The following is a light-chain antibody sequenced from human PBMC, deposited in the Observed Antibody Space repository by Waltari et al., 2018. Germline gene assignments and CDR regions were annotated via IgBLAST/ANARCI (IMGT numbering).Light chain of an antibody. Sequence: EIVMTQSPATLSVSPGERATLSCKASQAVSINLAWYHQKPGQAPRLLIYDASTRATGVPARFSGSGSGTEFTLTISSLQSEDFAVYFCQRYNNWVTFGGGTKVQIK. J-gene: IGKJ4*01. CDR3: QRYNNWVT. V-gene: IGKV3-15*01. CDR2: DAS. CDR1: QAVSIN.